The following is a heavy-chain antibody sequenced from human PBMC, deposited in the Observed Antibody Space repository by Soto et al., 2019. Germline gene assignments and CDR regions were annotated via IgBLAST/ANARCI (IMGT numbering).Heavy chain of an antibody. D-gene: IGHD6-19*01. V-gene: IGHV1-69*13. Sequence: SVKVSCKASGGTFSSYAISWVRQAPGQGLEWMGGIIPIFGTANYAQKFQGRVTITADESTSTAYMELSSLRSEDTVVYYCASGLSYSSGWYALYYGMDVWGQGTTVTVSS. CDR3: ASGLSYSSGWYALYYGMDV. CDR2: IIPIFGTA. CDR1: GGTFSSYA. J-gene: IGHJ6*02.